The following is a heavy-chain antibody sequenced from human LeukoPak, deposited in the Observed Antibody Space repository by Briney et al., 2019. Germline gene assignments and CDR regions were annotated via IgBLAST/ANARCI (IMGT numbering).Heavy chain of an antibody. Sequence: SVKVSCKASGGTFSSYAISWVRQAPGQGLEWMGGIIPIFGTANYAQKFQGRVTITADESTSTAYMELSSLRSEDTAVYYCAREDSSRLSAWFDPWGQGTLVTVSS. CDR1: GGTFSSYA. CDR2: IIPIFGTA. J-gene: IGHJ5*02. D-gene: IGHD6-13*01. CDR3: AREDSSRLSAWFDP. V-gene: IGHV1-69*01.